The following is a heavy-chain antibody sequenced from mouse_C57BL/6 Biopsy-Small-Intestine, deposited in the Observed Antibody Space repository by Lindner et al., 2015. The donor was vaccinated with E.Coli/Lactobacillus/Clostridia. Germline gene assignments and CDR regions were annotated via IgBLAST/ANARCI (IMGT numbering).Heavy chain of an antibody. CDR3: ANGGYSNLDY. CDR2: ISSGSSTI. J-gene: IGHJ2*01. Sequence: VQLQESGGGLVKPGGSLKLSCAASGFTFSDYGMHWVRQAPEKGLEWVAYISSGSSTIYYADTVKGRFTISRDNAKNTLFLQMTSLRSEDTAMYYCANGGYSNLDYWGQGTTLTVSS. CDR1: GFTFSDYG. D-gene: IGHD2-5*01. V-gene: IGHV5-17*01.